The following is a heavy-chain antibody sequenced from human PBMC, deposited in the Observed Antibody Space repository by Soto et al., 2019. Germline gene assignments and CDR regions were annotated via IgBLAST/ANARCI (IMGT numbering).Heavy chain of an antibody. J-gene: IGHJ3*02. CDR2: IWYDGSNK. CDR3: ARDSRGGEGGAFDI. D-gene: IGHD3-16*01. CDR1: GFTFSSYG. V-gene: IGHV3-33*01. Sequence: GGSLRLSCAASGFTFSSYGMHWVRQAPGKGLEWVAVIWYDGSNKYYADSVKGRFTISRDNSKNTLYLQMNSLRAEDTAVYYCARDSRGGEGGAFDIWGQGTMVTVSS.